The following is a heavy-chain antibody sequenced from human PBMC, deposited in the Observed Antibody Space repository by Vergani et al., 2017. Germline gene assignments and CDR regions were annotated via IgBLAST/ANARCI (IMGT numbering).Heavy chain of an antibody. CDR3: ARDPPPYYDSSGYLDY. CDR1: GFTFSSYS. J-gene: IGHJ4*02. V-gene: IGHV3-48*04. Sequence: EVQLVESGGGLVQPGGSLRLSCAASGFTFSSYSMNWVRQAPGKGLEWVSYISSSSSTIYYADSVKGRFTISRDNAKNSLYLQMNSLRAEDTAVYYCARDPPPYYDSSGYLDYWGQGTLVTVSS. CDR2: ISSSSSTI. D-gene: IGHD3-22*01.